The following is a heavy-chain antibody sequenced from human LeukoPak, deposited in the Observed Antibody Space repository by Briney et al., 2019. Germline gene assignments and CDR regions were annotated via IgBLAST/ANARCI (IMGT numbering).Heavy chain of an antibody. V-gene: IGHV3-30-3*01. CDR1: GFTFSSYA. D-gene: IGHD6-13*01. CDR3: TSRSINWYRGNNWFDP. CDR2: ISYDGSNK. J-gene: IGHJ5*02. Sequence: PGRSLRLSCAASGFTFSSYAMHWVRQAPGKGLEWVAVISYDGSNKYYADSVKGRFTISRDNAKNSLYLQMNSLSVEDTAVYYCTSRSINWYRGNNWFDPWGQGTLVTVSS.